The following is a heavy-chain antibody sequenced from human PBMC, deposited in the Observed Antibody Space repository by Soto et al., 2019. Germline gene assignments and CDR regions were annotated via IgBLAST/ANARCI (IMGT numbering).Heavy chain of an antibody. V-gene: IGHV3-72*01. Sequence: GGSLRLSCAASGFTFSDHHMDWVRQAPGKGLEWVARIRNRANSHTTEYVASVQGRFTISRDDSQNSLYLQMNSLKTEDTAVYYCVRDGMRYCFAYWGQGTRVTVSS. J-gene: IGHJ4*02. CDR3: VRDGMRYCFAY. D-gene: IGHD2-21*01. CDR1: GFTFSDHH. CDR2: IRNRANSHTT.